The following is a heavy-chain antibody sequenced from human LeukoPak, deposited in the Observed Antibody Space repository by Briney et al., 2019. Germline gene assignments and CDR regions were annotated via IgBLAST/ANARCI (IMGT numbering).Heavy chain of an antibody. V-gene: IGHV3-33*01. CDR1: GFTFDTYG. CDR3: ARIGCTGGNCRPYYYYGMDV. J-gene: IGHJ6*02. Sequence: GRSLRLSCAASGFTFDTYGMDWVRQAPGEGLEWVAIIWYDGSIKYYADSVKGRFTISRDNSKNTMYLQMNSLRAEDTAVYYCARIGCTGGNCRPYYYYGMDVWGQGTTVTVSS. CDR2: IWYDGSIK. D-gene: IGHD2-15*01.